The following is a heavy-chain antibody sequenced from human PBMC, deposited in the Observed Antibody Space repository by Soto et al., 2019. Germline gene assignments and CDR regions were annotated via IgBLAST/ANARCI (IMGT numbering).Heavy chain of an antibody. CDR2: INAGNGNT. CDR1: GYTFTSYG. J-gene: IGHJ6*02. D-gene: IGHD3-22*01. V-gene: IGHV1-3*01. CDR3: ARLSIYDSTYQVPYYYGMDV. Sequence: ASVKVSCKASGYTFTSYGIHWVRQAPGQRLEWTGWINAGNGNTKYSQKFQGRVTITRDTSASTAYMELSSLRSEDTAVYYCARLSIYDSTYQVPYYYGMDVWGQGTTVTVSS.